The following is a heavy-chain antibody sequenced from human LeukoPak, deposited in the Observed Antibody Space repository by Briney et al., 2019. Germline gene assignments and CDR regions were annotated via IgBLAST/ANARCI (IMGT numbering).Heavy chain of an antibody. V-gene: IGHV3-30*18. J-gene: IGHJ4*02. CDR3: AKDHDYYDSSGYYY. Sequence: PGGSLRLSCAASGFTFSTYWMTWVRQAPGKGLEWVAVISYDGSNKYYADSVKGRFTISRDNSKNTLYLQMNSLRTEDTAVYYCAKDHDYYDSSGYYYWGQGTLVTVSS. D-gene: IGHD3-22*01. CDR1: GFTFSTYW. CDR2: ISYDGSNK.